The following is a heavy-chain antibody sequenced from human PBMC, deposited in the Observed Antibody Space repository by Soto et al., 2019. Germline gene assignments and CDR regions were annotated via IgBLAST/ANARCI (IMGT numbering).Heavy chain of an antibody. J-gene: IGHJ6*02. Sequence: GGSLRLSCVASGFTFSSYGMHWVRQAPGKGLEWVAVIWYDGSNKYYADSVKGRFTISRDNSKNTLYLQMNSLRAEDTAVYYCARGGPYYDILTGYFASPSALGMDVWGQGTTVTVSS. CDR3: ARGGPYYDILTGYFASPSALGMDV. D-gene: IGHD3-9*01. CDR2: IWYDGSNK. V-gene: IGHV3-33*01. CDR1: GFTFSSYG.